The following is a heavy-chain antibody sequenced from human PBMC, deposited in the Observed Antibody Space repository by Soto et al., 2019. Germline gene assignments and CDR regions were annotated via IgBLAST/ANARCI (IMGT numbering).Heavy chain of an antibody. CDR3: ARGERWDGYNLDY. CDR2: INHSGST. CDR1: GGSFSGYY. J-gene: IGHJ4*02. V-gene: IGHV4-34*01. D-gene: IGHD5-12*01. Sequence: SETLSLTCAVYGGSFSGYYWSWIRQPPGKGLEWIGEINHSGSTNYNPSLKSRVTISVDTSKNQFSLKLSSVTAADTAVYYCARGERWDGYNLDYWGQGTLVTVSS.